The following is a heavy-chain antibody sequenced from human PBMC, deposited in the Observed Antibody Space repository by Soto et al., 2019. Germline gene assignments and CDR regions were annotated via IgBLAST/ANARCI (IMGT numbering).Heavy chain of an antibody. D-gene: IGHD2-2*01. J-gene: IGHJ6*02. Sequence: PGGSLRLSCAASGFTFSSYGMHWVRQAPGKGLEWVAVISYGGSNKYYADSVKGRFTISRDNSKNTLYLQMNSLRAEDTAVYYCAKDLNIVVVPAAYYYYGMDVWGQGTTVTVSS. CDR1: GFTFSSYG. CDR3: AKDLNIVVVPAAYYYYGMDV. V-gene: IGHV3-30*18. CDR2: ISYGGSNK.